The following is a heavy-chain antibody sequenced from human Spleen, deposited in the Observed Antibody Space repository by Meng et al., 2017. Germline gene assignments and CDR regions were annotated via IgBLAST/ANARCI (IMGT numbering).Heavy chain of an antibody. CDR1: GYSFTSFD. CDR2: MNPNSGNT. J-gene: IGHJ5*02. D-gene: IGHD1-1*01. Sequence: QVQLVQSGADVKKPGASVKVSCKASGYSFTSFDINWVRQGTGQGLEWMGWMNPNSGNTEYAQKFQGRVTMTRNTSINTAYMELNSLGFQDTAVYHCVTTGSHGRFDPWGQGTLVTVSS. CDR3: VTTGSHGRFDP. V-gene: IGHV1-8*01.